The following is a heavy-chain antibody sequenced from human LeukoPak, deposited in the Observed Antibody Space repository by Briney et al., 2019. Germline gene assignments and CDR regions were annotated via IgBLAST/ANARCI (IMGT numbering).Heavy chain of an antibody. CDR3: ARNGSRLYSSSSRSKYYYHYGMDV. V-gene: IGHV1-8*01. D-gene: IGHD6-6*01. Sequence: ASVKVSCKASGYTFTSYDINWVRQATGQGLEWMGWMNPNSGNTGYAQKFQGRVTMTRNTSISTAYMELSSLRSEDTAVYYCARNGSRLYSSSSRSKYYYHYGMDVWGQGTTVTVSS. J-gene: IGHJ6*02. CDR2: MNPNSGNT. CDR1: GYTFTSYD.